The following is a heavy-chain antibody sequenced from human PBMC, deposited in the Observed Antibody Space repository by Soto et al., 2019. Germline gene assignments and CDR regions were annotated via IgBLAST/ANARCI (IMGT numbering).Heavy chain of an antibody. CDR3: ARDGVDVSRTTVRHGALDI. Sequence: QVQLVQSGAEVKKPGSSVKVSSKASGGSLTTYGISWLRQAPGQGLEWMGGFLPVFTTTKYAQKFQGRVSITADESTYTAYMELSSLRSEDTAVYFCARDGVDVSRTTVRHGALDIWGQGTVVTVSS. V-gene: IGHV1-69*01. CDR2: FLPVFTTT. J-gene: IGHJ3*02. D-gene: IGHD4-17*01. CDR1: GGSLTTYG.